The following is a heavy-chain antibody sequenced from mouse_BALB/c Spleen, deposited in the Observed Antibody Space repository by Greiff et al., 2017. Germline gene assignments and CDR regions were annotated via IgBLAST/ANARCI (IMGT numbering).Heavy chain of an antibody. Sequence: EVKLMESGAELVKPGASVKLSCTASGFNIKDTYMHWVKQRPEQGLEWIGRIDPANGNTKYDPKFQGKATITADTSSNTAYLQLSSLTSEDTAVYYCARNYRYGYYYAMDYWGQGTSVTVSS. V-gene: IGHV14-3*02. D-gene: IGHD2-14*01. CDR3: ARNYRYGYYYAMDY. CDR1: GFNIKDTY. CDR2: IDPANGNT. J-gene: IGHJ4*01.